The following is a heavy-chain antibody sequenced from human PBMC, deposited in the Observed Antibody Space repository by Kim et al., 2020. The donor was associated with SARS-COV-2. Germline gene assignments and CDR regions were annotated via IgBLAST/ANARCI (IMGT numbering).Heavy chain of an antibody. CDR3: ARDEMRWLNTPGRHMDV. D-gene: IGHD5-12*01. Sequence: VKCRFTISRDNDKNSLYLQMNSLRAEDTAVYYCARDEMRWLNTPGRHMDVWGKGTTVTVSS. J-gene: IGHJ6*04. V-gene: IGHV3-21*01.